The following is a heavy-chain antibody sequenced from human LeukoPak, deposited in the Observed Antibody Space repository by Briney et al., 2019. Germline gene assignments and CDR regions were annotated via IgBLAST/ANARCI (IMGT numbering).Heavy chain of an antibody. CDR3: ARDSYDSSGYYLFGAFDI. Sequence: ASVKVSCKTTGYTFTDYYMHWVRQAPGQGLEWMGWINPNTGGTNYAQKFQGRVTMTRDTSISTAFMELSSLKSDDTAVYYCARDSYDSSGYYLFGAFDIWGQGTMVTVSS. CDR2: INPNTGGT. D-gene: IGHD3-22*01. V-gene: IGHV1-2*02. CDR1: GYTFTDYY. J-gene: IGHJ3*02.